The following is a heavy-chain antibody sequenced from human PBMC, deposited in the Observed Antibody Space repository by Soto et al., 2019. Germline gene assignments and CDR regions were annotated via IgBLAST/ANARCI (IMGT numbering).Heavy chain of an antibody. CDR2: ISDSGDIT. CDR3: PKPWVPSTTDSPPRFEY. V-gene: IGHV3-23*01. Sequence: GGSLRLSCAGSGFNFAGYTMTWVRQAPGRGLQWVATISDSGDITYYADSVKGRFTISRDNSRNTLYLQMNNLRAEDTALYYCPKPWVPSTTDSPPRFEYWGRGTLVTVSS. D-gene: IGHD1-1*01. J-gene: IGHJ4*02. CDR1: GFNFAGYT.